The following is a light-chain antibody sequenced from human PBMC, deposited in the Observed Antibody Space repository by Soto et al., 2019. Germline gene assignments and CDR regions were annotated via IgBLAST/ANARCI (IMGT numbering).Light chain of an antibody. J-gene: IGKJ5*01. Sequence: EIVVTRSPGTLYLSHRERATLSCSASQSVSNNYLAWYQQKPGQAPRLLIYAASSRATGIPDRFSGSGSGTEFSLTISNLQPDDCATYYCQQYENYWTFGQGTRLEIK. CDR3: QQYENYWT. CDR2: AAS. V-gene: IGKV3-20*01. CDR1: QSVSNNY.